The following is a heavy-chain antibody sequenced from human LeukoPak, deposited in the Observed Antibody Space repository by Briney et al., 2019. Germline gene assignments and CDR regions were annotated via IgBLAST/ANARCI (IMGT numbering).Heavy chain of an antibody. D-gene: IGHD3-22*01. CDR2: IYSGGST. Sequence: GGSLRLSCAASGFTVSSNYMSWVRQAPGKGLEWVSVIYSGGSTYYADSVKGRFTISRDNSKNTLYLQMNSLRAEDTAVYYCARVTSFHDSSGYTSVGFDPWGQGTLVTVSS. CDR3: ARVTSFHDSSGYTSVGFDP. V-gene: IGHV3-53*01. CDR1: GFTVSSNY. J-gene: IGHJ5*02.